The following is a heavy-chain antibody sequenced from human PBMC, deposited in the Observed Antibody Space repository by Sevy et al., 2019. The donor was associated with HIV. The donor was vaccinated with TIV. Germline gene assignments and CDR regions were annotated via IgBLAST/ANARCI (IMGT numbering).Heavy chain of an antibody. J-gene: IGHJ6*02. D-gene: IGHD3-16*01. Sequence: GESLKISCKGSGYSFTNYWIGWVRQMPGKGLEWMGVMNPGDSETRYTPPFQGQVTISADKSINTAYLQWSSLKASDTAMYYCARWGTPDGMDIWGQGTTVTVSS. CDR1: GYSFTNYW. V-gene: IGHV5-51*01. CDR3: ARWGTPDGMDI. CDR2: MNPGDSET.